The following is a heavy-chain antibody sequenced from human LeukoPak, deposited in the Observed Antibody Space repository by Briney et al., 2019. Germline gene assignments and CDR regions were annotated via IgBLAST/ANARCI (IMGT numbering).Heavy chain of an antibody. J-gene: IGHJ4*02. CDR2: IKQDGSEK. CDR3: ARQPMVRGVTIDY. CDR1: GFTLSSYW. D-gene: IGHD3-10*01. Sequence: GGSLRLSRAGSGFTLSSYWMSWVRQAPGKGLEWVANIKQDGSEKYYVHSVKGRFTISRDNAKNSLYLQMNSLRAEDTAVFYCARQPMVRGVTIDYWGQGTLVTVSS. V-gene: IGHV3-7*01.